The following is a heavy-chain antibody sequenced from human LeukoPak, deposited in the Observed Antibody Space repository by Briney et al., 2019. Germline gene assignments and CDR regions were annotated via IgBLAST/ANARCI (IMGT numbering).Heavy chain of an antibody. Sequence: GGSLRLSCVASGFTLSSYWMHWVRQAPGKGLVWVSRINSDGNSTIYADSVKGRFTVFRDNAKNTLYLQMNSLRDEDTAVYFCARVWVSSSWYPWGQGTLVTVSS. CDR1: GFTLSSYW. CDR2: INSDGNST. V-gene: IGHV3-74*01. D-gene: IGHD6-13*01. J-gene: IGHJ5*02. CDR3: ARVWVSSSWYP.